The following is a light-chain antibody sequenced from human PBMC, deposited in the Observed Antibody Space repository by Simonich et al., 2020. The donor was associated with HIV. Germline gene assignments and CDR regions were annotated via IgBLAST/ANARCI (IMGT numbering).Light chain of an antibody. Sequence: DIQMTQAPSSRSASVGDRVTITCRESQSISSYLNWYQKKPGKAPKLLIYAASSLQSGVPSMFGGSGSGTDFTLTISSLQREDFASYYCQQSYSTPFTFGQGTKVEIK. CDR2: AAS. CDR3: QQSYSTPFT. CDR1: QSISSY. J-gene: IGKJ2*01. V-gene: IGKV1-39*01.